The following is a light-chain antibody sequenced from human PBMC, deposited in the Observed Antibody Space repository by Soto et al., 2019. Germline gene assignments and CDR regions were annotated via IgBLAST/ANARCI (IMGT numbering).Light chain of an antibody. J-gene: IGLJ2*01. CDR3: QVWDSTTEHVV. V-gene: IGLV3-21*02. CDR2: NDR. CDR1: DIRFKS. Sequence: SYELTQPPSVSVAPGQTAMLTCGENDIRFKSEHWYQQRPGLAPVLVIYNDRDRPSGIPERFSGSTSVNTATLTISGAEAGDEADYYCQVWDSTTEHVVFGGGTKVTVL.